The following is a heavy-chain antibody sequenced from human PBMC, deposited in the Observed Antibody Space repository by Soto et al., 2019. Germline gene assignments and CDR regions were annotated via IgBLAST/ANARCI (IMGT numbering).Heavy chain of an antibody. V-gene: IGHV4-4*02. CDR1: GGSFTSNNW. CDR2: IYRTGST. J-gene: IGHJ4*02. Sequence: SETLSLTCAVSGGSFTSNNWWTWVRQPPGQGLEWIGEIYRTGSTNCNPSLKSRVTISLDKSENQFSLKVTSLTAADTAVYYCASRDPGTSVDYWGQGTLVTVSS. CDR3: ASRDPGTSVDY. D-gene: IGHD1-7*01.